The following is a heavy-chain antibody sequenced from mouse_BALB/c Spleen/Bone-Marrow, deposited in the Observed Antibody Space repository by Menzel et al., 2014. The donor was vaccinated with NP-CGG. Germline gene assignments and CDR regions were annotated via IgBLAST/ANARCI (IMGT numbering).Heavy chain of an antibody. V-gene: IGHV5-17*02. Sequence: EVQRVESGGGLVQPGGSRKLSCAASGFTFSSFGMHWVRQAPEKGLEWVAYISSGSSTIHYADTVKGRFTISRDNPKNTLFLSMNSLRSEDTAIYYCARSNLIYFFDYQGQGTTLTVSS. D-gene: IGHD2-4*01. CDR1: GFTFSSFG. CDR3: ARSNLIYFFDY. J-gene: IGHJ2*01. CDR2: ISSGSSTI.